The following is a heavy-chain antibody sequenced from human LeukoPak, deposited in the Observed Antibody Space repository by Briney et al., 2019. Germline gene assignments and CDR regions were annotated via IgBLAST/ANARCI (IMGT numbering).Heavy chain of an antibody. CDR2: ITGSGDRT. D-gene: IGHD3-9*01. CDR3: AKDADWIPNWGAFDI. J-gene: IGHJ3*02. V-gene: IGHV3-23*01. CDR1: GFTFSLYA. Sequence: PGGSLRLSCAASGFTFSLYAMSWVRQAPGKGLEWVSTITGSGDRTYYADSVKGRFTISRDNSKNTLYLQMNSLRAEDTAVYYCAKDADWIPNWGAFDIWGQGTMVTVSS.